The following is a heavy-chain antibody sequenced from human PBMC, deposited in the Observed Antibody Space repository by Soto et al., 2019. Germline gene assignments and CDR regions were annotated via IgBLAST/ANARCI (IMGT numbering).Heavy chain of an antibody. J-gene: IGHJ3*02. CDR3: TTTRPGTNVFDN. CDR1: GITFSNAW. Sequence: LRLSCAASGITFSNAWMNWVRQAPGKGLEYIGRIRSKTDGGTTEYAAPVEGRFTISRDDSKNTLYLQMGGLKTEDTAVYYCTTTRPGTNVFDNWGQGTLGTVSS. CDR2: IRSKTDGGTT. V-gene: IGHV3-15*01. D-gene: IGHD6-13*01.